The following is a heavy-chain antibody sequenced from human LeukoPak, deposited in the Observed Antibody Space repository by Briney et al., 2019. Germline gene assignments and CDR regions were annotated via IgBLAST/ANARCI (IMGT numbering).Heavy chain of an antibody. CDR1: GYTFTSYD. CDR2: MNPNSDNT. CDR3: ARDHHSRYCSSTSCYNAFDI. V-gene: IGHV1-8*01. D-gene: IGHD2-2*02. Sequence: GASVKVSCKASGYTFTSYDIIWVRQATGQGLEWMGWMNPNSDNTGYAQKFQGRVTMTKNTSISTVYLELSSLRSDDTAVYYCARDHHSRYCSSTSCYNAFDIWGQGTMVTVSS. J-gene: IGHJ3*02.